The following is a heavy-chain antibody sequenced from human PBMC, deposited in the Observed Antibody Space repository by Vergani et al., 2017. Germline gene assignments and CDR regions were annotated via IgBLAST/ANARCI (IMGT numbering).Heavy chain of an antibody. CDR1: GFTFSYYD. CDR2: IDTAGDP. J-gene: IGHJ1*01. D-gene: IGHD6-6*01. Sequence: EVQLVESGGGLVQPGGSLRLSCAASGFTFSYYDLHWVRQATGKGLEWVSAIDTAGDPYDPGSVEGRFTICRENAKNSLFLQMNSLRAEDTALYYCAKDAYSSSSFQDWGQGTLVTVSS. CDR3: AKDAYSSSSFQD. V-gene: IGHV3-13*05.